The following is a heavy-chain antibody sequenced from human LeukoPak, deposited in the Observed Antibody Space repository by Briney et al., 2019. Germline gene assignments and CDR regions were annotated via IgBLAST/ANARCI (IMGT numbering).Heavy chain of an antibody. V-gene: IGHV3-7*01. CDR1: GFTFSSYG. D-gene: IGHD2/OR15-2a*01. Sequence: GGSLRLSCAASGFTFSSYGMSWVRQAPGKGLEWVANIKQDGSEKYYVDSVKGRFTISRDNAKNSLYLQMNSLRAEDTAVYYCASSRLFYWGQGTLVTVSS. CDR2: IKQDGSEK. J-gene: IGHJ4*02. CDR3: ASSRLFY.